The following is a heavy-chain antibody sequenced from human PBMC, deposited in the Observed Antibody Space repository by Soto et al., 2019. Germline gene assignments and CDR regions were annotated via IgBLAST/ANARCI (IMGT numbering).Heavy chain of an antibody. V-gene: IGHV4-31*03. J-gene: IGHJ5*02. CDR1: RGYISGGVYF. Sequence: SETLSLACTVSRGYISGGVYFWTWFRPHPGKGLEWIGYIYYSGSTYYNPSLKGRVTISVDTSKNQFSLKLSSVTAADTAVYYCARCGGGFDPWGQGTLVTVSS. CDR3: ARCGGGFDP. D-gene: IGHD3-10*01. CDR2: IYYSGST.